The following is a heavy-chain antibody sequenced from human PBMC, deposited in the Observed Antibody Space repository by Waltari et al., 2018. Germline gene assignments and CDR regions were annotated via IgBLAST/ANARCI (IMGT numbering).Heavy chain of an antibody. Sequence: EVQLWESGGGWVQPGGSLRLSCTASGSTLISYSMTWVRQAPGKGLEWVSSLGRSGNTYYADSVKGRFIISGDTSKNTLYLQMDSLRAEDTAVYYCAKHSDYPEYFQHWGQGTLVTVSS. CDR2: LGRSGNT. J-gene: IGHJ1*01. CDR1: GSTLISYS. D-gene: IGHD4-4*01. V-gene: IGHV3-23*01. CDR3: AKHSDYPEYFQH.